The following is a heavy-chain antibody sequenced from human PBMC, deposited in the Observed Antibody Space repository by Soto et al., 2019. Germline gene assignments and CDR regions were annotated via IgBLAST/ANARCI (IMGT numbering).Heavy chain of an antibody. CDR1: GYTFTSYD. CDR3: ARVPRHYYYYYMDV. CDR2: MNPNSGNT. V-gene: IGHV1-8*01. J-gene: IGHJ6*03. Sequence: ASVKVSCKASGYTFTSYDINWVRQATGQGLEWMGWMNPNSGNTGYAQKFQGRVTMTRNTSISTAYMELSSLRSEDTAVYYCARVPRHYYYYYMDVWGKGTTVTVSS.